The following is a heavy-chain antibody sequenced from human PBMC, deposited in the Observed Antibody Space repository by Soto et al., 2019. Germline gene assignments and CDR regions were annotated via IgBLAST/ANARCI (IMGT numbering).Heavy chain of an antibody. J-gene: IGHJ5*02. CDR2: ISYDGRKK. V-gene: IGHV3-30*04. Sequence: QVQLVESGGGVVQPGRSLRLSCAASGFILSSFAIHWVRQAPGKGLEWAAVISYDGRKKYYADSMKGRFTISRDNSKNTLYLQMNSLSADDTAVHYCARQDHSGSGWFDTWGQGTLVTVSS. D-gene: IGHD3-22*01. CDR1: GFILSSFA. CDR3: ARQDHSGSGWFDT.